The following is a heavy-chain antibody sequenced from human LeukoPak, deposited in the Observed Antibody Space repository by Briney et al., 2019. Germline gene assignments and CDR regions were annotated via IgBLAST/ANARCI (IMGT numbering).Heavy chain of an antibody. CDR3: ARAVGYCSGGSCWDDY. J-gene: IGHJ4*02. CDR1: GFTFSSYS. D-gene: IGHD2-15*01. V-gene: IGHV3-21*01. Sequence: KSGGSLRLSCAASGFTFSSYSMNWVRQAPGKGLEWVSSISSSSSYIYYADSVKGRFTISRDNAKNSLYLQTNSLRAEDTAVYYCARAVGYCSGGSCWDDYWGQGTLVTVSS. CDR2: ISSSSSYI.